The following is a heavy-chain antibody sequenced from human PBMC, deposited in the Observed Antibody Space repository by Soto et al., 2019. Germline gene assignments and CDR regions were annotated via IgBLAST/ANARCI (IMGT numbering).Heavy chain of an antibody. V-gene: IGHV4-34*01. CDR1: GGSFSCYY. CDR2: INHSGST. J-gene: IGHJ6*02. CDR3: ARRIPPGVLRFLGWSTTGGMDV. Sequence: PSETLSLTCAVYGGSFSCYYWIWIRQPPGKGLEWLGEINHSGSTNYNPSLKSRVTISVDTSKNQFSLKLSSVTAADTAVYYCARRIPPGVLRFLGWSTTGGMDVWGQGTTVTVSS. D-gene: IGHD3-3*01.